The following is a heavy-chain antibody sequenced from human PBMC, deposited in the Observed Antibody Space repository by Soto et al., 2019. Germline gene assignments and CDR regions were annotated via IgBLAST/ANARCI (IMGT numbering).Heavy chain of an antibody. J-gene: IGHJ4*02. CDR2: ISGSGGST. V-gene: IGHV3-23*01. CDR1: GFTFSSYA. CDR3: AKSQGGGGVLGGWNFGY. D-gene: IGHD3-10*01. Sequence: PGGSLRLSCAASGFTFSSYAMSWVRQAPGKGLEWVSAISGSGGSTYYADSVKGRFTISRDNSKNTLYLQMNSLRAEDTAVYYCAKSQGGGGVLGGWNFGYWGQGTLVTVSS.